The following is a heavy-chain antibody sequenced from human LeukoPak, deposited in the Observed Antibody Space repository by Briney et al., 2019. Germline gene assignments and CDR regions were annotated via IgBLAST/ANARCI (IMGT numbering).Heavy chain of an antibody. J-gene: IGHJ4*02. CDR1: GFTFGSYW. Sequence: GGSLRLSCAASGFTFGSYWMHWVRQAPGKGLVWVSRINSDGSTTSYADSVKGRFTISRDNSKNTLSLQMNSLGAEDTAVYYCVKGRDYYFDYWGQGTLVTVSS. CDR3: VKGRDYYFDY. D-gene: IGHD3-10*01. CDR2: INSDGSTT. V-gene: IGHV3-74*01.